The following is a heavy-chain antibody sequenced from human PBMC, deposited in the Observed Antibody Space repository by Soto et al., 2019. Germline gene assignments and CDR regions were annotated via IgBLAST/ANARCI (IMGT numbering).Heavy chain of an antibody. CDR2: INHSGST. J-gene: IGHJ4*02. CDR1: GGSFSGYY. D-gene: IGHD1-26*01. V-gene: IGHV4-34*01. Sequence: SETLSLTCAVYGGSFSGYYWSWIRQPPGKGLEWIGEINHSGSTNYNPSLKSRVTISVDTSKNQFSLKLSSVTAADTAVYYCASLPPRVGATGYYFDYWGQGTLVTVSS. CDR3: ASLPPRVGATGYYFDY.